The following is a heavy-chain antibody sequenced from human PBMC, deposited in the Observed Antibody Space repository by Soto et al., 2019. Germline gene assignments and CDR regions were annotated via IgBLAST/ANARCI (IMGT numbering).Heavy chain of an antibody. D-gene: IGHD2-2*01. CDR2: IYYSGST. Sequence: SETLSLTCTVSGGSISSSSYYWGWIRQPPGKGLEWIGSIYYSGSTYYNPSLKSRVTISVDTSKNQFSLKLSSVTAADTAVYYCASTCSSTSCYGKVGAFDIWGQGTMVTVSS. V-gene: IGHV4-39*01. CDR3: ASTCSSTSCYGKVGAFDI. J-gene: IGHJ3*02. CDR1: GGSISSSSYY.